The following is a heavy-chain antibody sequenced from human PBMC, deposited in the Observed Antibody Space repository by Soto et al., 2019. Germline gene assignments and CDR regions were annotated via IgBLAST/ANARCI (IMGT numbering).Heavy chain of an antibody. CDR3: ARAVTPYFGTWFDP. D-gene: IGHD3-10*01. J-gene: IGHJ5*02. Sequence: SETLSLTCAVSGGSITSGNTYSFSWIRQPPGKGLEWIGSISHTGSTSYNPSLKGRVSMSVDKSKNQFSLKLSSVTAADMAVYYCARAVTPYFGTWFDPWGQGTLVTVSS. CDR1: GGSITSGNTYS. CDR2: ISHTGST. V-gene: IGHV4-30-2*01.